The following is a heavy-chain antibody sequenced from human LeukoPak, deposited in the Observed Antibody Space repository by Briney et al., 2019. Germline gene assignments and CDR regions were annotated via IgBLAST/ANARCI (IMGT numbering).Heavy chain of an antibody. V-gene: IGHV4-4*07. J-gene: IGHJ6*03. CDR2: FYTSESS. D-gene: IGHD1-14*01. CDR3: AREGREFDSTGSRYFYYYMDV. Sequence: SETLSLTCTVSGGSISSYYWSWIRQPAGKGLEWIGRFYTSESSNYNPSLKSRVTMSVDTSKNQFSLKLSSVTAADTAVYYCAREGREFDSTGSRYFYYYMDVWGKGTTVTVSS. CDR1: GGSISSYY.